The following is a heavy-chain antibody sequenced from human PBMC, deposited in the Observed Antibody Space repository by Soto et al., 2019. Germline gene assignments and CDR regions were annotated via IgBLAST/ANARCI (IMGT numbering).Heavy chain of an antibody. V-gene: IGHV3-23*01. D-gene: IGHD5-12*01. Sequence: GGSLRLSCAASGFTFRSYAISWVRQAPGKGLEWVSAISGSGGSTYYADSVKGRFTISRDNSKNTLYLQMNSLRAEDTAVYYCAKDDPFINRRDGYTIWGQGTLVTVSS. CDR3: AKDDPFINRRDGYTI. CDR2: ISGSGGST. CDR1: GFTFRSYA. J-gene: IGHJ4*02.